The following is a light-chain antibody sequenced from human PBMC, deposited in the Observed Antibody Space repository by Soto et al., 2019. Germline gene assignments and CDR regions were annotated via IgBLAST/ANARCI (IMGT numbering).Light chain of an antibody. CDR1: SGSVSPSHH. J-gene: IGLJ3*02. Sequence: QTVVTQEPSFSVSPGRTVTLTCRVTSGSVSPSHHPSWYQQTPGQPPHTLIYNTNTRSSGVPDRFSGSILGNKAALTIAGAQADDESVYYCVLYMGSGIWVFGGGTKLTVL. CDR3: VLYMGSGIWV. V-gene: IGLV8-61*01. CDR2: NTN.